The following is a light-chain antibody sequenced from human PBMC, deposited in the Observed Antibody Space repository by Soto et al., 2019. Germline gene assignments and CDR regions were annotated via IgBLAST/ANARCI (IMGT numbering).Light chain of an antibody. V-gene: IGLV3-1*01. J-gene: IGLJ2*01. CDR1: KLGDKY. CDR3: QEWDSRSATV. CDR2: QDS. Sequence: SYELTQPPSVSVSPGQTASITCSGDKLGDKYACWYQQKPGQSPVLVIYQDSKRPSGIPERFSGSNSGNTATLTISGTQAMDEADYYCQEWDSRSATVFGGGTKLTVL.